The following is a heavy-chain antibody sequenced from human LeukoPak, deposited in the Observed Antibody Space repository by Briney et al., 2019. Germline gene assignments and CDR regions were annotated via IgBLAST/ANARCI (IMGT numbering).Heavy chain of an antibody. CDR1: GLTFSGYE. J-gene: IGHJ3*02. V-gene: IGHV3-48*03. CDR2: ISVSGATT. Sequence: RPGGSLRLSCAASGLTFSGYEFNWVRQAPGKGLEWVSYISVSGATTHYADSVKGRFTTSRDNAKNSLYLQMNSLRGEDTAVYYCARARTSQQLNSFDIWGQGTMVTVSS. D-gene: IGHD6-13*01. CDR3: ARARTSQQLNSFDI.